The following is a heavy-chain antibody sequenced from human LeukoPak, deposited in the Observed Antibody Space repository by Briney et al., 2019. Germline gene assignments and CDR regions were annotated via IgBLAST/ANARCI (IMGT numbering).Heavy chain of an antibody. CDR1: GYTFTSYD. V-gene: IGHV1-8*01. D-gene: IGHD3-10*01. Sequence: ASVKVSCKASGYTFTSYDINWVRQATGQGLEWMGWMNPNSGNTGYAQKFQGRVTMTRNTSISTAYMELSSLRSEDTAVYYCARGRTRRMHCGSGSHPLGYWGQGTLVTVSS. CDR2: MNPNSGNT. J-gene: IGHJ4*02. CDR3: ARGRTRRMHCGSGSHPLGY.